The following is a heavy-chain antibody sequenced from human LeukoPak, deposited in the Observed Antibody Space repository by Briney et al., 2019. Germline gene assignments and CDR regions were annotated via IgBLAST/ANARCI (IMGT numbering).Heavy chain of an antibody. J-gene: IGHJ4*02. Sequence: SETLSLTCAVSSGSMSSYYWSWIRQPPGKGLEWIGYIYYTGVTNYSPSLKRRLTISLDTAMKQFSLNLRSVPAADTAMYYCARGGSGYPLDYWGQGTLVTVSS. V-gene: IGHV4-59*01. CDR1: SGSMSSYY. CDR3: ARGGSGYPLDY. CDR2: IYYTGVT. D-gene: IGHD3-22*01.